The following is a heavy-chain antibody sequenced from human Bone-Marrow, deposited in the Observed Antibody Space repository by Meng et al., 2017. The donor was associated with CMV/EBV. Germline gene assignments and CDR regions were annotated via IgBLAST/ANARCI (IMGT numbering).Heavy chain of an antibody. J-gene: IGHJ4*02. D-gene: IGHD3-10*01. V-gene: IGHV4-59*12. CDR2: IYYSGST. CDR1: GGSISSYY. CDR3: ARKPRYYYGSGSVDY. Sequence: SETLSLTCTVSGGSISSYYWSWIRQPPGKGLEWIVYIYYSGSTNYNPSLKSRVTISVDTSKNQFSLKLSSVTAADTAVYYCARKPRYYYGSGSVDYWGQGTLVTVSS.